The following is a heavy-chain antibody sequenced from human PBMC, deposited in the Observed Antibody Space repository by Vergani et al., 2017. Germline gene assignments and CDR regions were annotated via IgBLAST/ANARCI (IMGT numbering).Heavy chain of an antibody. V-gene: IGHV4-38-2*01. Sequence: QVQLQESGPGLVKPSETLSLTCAVSGYSISSGYYWGWIRQPPGKGLEWIGSFYHSGSNYYNPSLKSPVTISVDTSKNQFSLKLSSVTAADTAVYYCARRRFGSGSYYNTDYWGQGTLVTVSS. J-gene: IGHJ4*02. CDR3: ARRRFGSGSYYNTDY. CDR1: GYSISSGYY. D-gene: IGHD3-10*01. CDR2: FYHSGSN.